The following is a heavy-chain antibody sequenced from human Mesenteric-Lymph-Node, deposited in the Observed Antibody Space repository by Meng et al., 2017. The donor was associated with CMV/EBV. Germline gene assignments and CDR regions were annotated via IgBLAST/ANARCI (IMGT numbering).Heavy chain of an antibody. Sequence: AFGFTFISYAMGGVGQAPGKGLEWVSAITGSGGSTFYADSLKGRFTISRDNSKNTLYLQMNSLRAEDAAVYYCAKKKDFTSFDYWGQGTLVTVSS. V-gene: IGHV3-23*01. D-gene: IGHD3/OR15-3a*01. CDR2: ITGSGGST. J-gene: IGHJ4*02. CDR1: GFTFISYA. CDR3: AKKKDFTSFDY.